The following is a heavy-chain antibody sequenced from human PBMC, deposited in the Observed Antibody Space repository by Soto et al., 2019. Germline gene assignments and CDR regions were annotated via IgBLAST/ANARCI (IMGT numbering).Heavy chain of an antibody. J-gene: IGHJ5*02. V-gene: IGHV5-10-1*01. CDR1: GYRFTIYW. CDR3: ERHWQSRNWFDP. Sequence: EVQLVQSGAEVKKPGESLRISCKASGYRFTIYWISCVRQMPGKCLEWMGRIDPSDSYIDYSPSFQVHVPISVDKSIPTAYLQWSCLKASDNGMCYCERHWQSRNWFDPWGQGTLVTVSS. D-gene: IGHD6-19*01. CDR2: IDPSDSYI.